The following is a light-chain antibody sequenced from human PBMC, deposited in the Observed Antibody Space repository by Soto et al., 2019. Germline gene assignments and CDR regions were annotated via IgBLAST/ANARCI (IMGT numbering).Light chain of an antibody. V-gene: IGLV2-8*01. Sequence: QSALTQPPSASGSHGQSVTISCTGTGSDVGGYNFVSWYQQHPGKAPKVILYEVTKRPSGVPDRFSGSKSGNTASLTVSGLQTEDEAHYYCSSYAGSKNRYVFGTGTKLTVL. J-gene: IGLJ1*01. CDR1: GSDVGGYNF. CDR2: EVT. CDR3: SSYAGSKNRYV.